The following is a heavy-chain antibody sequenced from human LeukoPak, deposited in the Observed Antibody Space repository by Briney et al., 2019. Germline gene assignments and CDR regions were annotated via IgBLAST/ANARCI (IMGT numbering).Heavy chain of an antibody. CDR1: GGSISSGSYY. D-gene: IGHD5-18*01. CDR3: ARNPFGVDTAMVGTRAFDI. CDR2: IYTSGST. V-gene: IGHV4-61*02. J-gene: IGHJ3*02. Sequence: PSETLSLTCTVSGGSISSGSYYWSWIRQPAGKGLEWIGGIYTSGSTNYNPSLKSRVTISVDTSKNQFSLKLSSVTAADTAVYYCARNPFGVDTAMVGTRAFDIWGQGTMVTVSS.